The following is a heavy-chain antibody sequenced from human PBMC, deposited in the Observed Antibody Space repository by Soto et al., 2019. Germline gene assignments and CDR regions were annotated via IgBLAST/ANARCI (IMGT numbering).Heavy chain of an antibody. CDR1: GGSISSGDHY. J-gene: IGHJ6*02. V-gene: IGHV4-30-4*01. Sequence: SETLSLTCTVSGGSISSGDHYWSWIRQPPGKGLEWIGYIYYSGSTYYNPSLKSRVTISVDTSKNQFSLKLSSVTAADTAVYYCARDYTVTTNYYYYGMDVWGQGTTVTAP. D-gene: IGHD4-17*01. CDR2: IYYSGST. CDR3: ARDYTVTTNYYYYGMDV.